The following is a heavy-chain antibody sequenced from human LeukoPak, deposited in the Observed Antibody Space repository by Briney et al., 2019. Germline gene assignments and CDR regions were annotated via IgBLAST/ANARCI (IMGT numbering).Heavy chain of an antibody. J-gene: IGHJ2*01. CDR2: ISGSGGST. V-gene: IGHV3-23*01. D-gene: IGHD1-26*01. CDR1: GFTFSSYA. CDR3: APRIVGATVVDL. Sequence: PGGSLRLSCAASGFTFSSYAMSWVRQAPGKGLEWVSAISGSGGSTYYADSVKGRFTISRDNPKNTLYLQTNSLRAEDTAVYYCAPRIVGATVVDLWGRGTLVTVSS.